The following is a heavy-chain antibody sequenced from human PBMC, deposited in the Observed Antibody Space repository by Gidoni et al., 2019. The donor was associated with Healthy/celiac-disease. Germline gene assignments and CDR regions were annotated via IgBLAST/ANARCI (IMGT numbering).Heavy chain of an antibody. V-gene: IGHV1-24*01. CDR2: FDPEYGET. D-gene: IGHD1-26*01. CDR1: GYTLTELS. CDR3: ATAIVGATRQWGGDAFDI. Sequence: VQLVQSGAEVKKHGASVKVSCKVSGYTLTELSMNWVRQASGNGIEWLGGFDPEYGETIYAQKLQGRVTMTEDTSTDTAYMELSSLISEDTAVYYCATAIVGATRQWGGDAFDIWGQGTMVTVFS. J-gene: IGHJ3*02.